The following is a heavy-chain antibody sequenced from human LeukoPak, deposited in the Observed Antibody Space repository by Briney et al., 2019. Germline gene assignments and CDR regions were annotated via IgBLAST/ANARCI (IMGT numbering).Heavy chain of an antibody. V-gene: IGHV1-69*05. D-gene: IGHD6-13*01. Sequence: ASVKVSCKASGGTFSSYAISWVRQAPGQGLEWMGGIIPIFGTANYAQKFQGRVTITTDESTSTAYMELSSLRSEDTAVYYCARDPGIAAAGTPDYYYYYMDVWGKGTTVTVSS. CDR3: ARDPGIAAAGTPDYYYYYMDV. CDR1: GGTFSSYA. J-gene: IGHJ6*03. CDR2: IIPIFGTA.